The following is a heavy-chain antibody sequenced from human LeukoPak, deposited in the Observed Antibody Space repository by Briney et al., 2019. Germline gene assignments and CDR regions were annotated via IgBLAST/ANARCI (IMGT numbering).Heavy chain of an antibody. CDR3: ARDSHGDGIGR. D-gene: IGHD4-17*01. CDR2: IYSGDYT. Sequence: GGSLRLSCAASGFTVSGNYMSWDRQAPGKGLEWVSVIYSGDYTYYADSVKGRFTISRDNFKNTLYLQMDSLRAEDTAVYYCARDSHGDGIGRWGQGTLVTVSS. J-gene: IGHJ4*02. CDR1: GFTVSGNY. V-gene: IGHV3-66*01.